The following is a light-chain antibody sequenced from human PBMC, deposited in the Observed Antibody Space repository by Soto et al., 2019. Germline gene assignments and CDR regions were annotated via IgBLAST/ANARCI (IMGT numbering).Light chain of an antibody. CDR3: QQYTSFSSS. J-gene: IGKJ1*01. CDR2: KAS. Sequence: DIQMTQSPSTLSASVGDRVTITCRASQSITNWLAWYQQKPGKAPKLLIYKASSLESGVPSRFSGSGSGTEFTLTISSLQPDDFATYYCQQYTSFSSSFGQGTKVDIK. V-gene: IGKV1-5*03. CDR1: QSITNW.